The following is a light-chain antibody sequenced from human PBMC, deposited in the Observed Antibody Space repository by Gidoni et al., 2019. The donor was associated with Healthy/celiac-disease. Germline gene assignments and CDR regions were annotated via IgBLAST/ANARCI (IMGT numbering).Light chain of an antibody. CDR1: SSDVGSYNL. V-gene: IGLV2-23*01. CDR2: EGS. CDR3: CSYAGSSTYV. J-gene: IGLJ1*01. Sequence: GQSITISCTGTSSDVGSYNLVSWYQQHPGKAPKLMIYEGSKRPSGVSNRFSGSKSGNTASLTISGLQAADEADYYCCSYAGSSTYVFGTGTKVTVL.